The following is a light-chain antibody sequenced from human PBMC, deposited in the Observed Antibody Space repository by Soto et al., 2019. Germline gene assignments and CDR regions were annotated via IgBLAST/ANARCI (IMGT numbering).Light chain of an antibody. Sequence: ETVLTQSPATLSLSPGERATLSCRASQSMSSYLAWYQQKPGQAPRLLIYGASSRATGIPDRFSGSGSGTDFTLTISRLEPEDVAVYYCQQYGSSPPSVTFGQGTRLEIK. CDR2: GAS. V-gene: IGKV3-20*01. CDR1: QSMSSY. CDR3: QQYGSSPPSVT. J-gene: IGKJ5*01.